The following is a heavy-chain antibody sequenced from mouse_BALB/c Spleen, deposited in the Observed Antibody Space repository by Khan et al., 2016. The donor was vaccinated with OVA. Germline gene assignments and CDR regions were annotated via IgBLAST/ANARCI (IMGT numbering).Heavy chain of an antibody. CDR2: INSNGGST. J-gene: IGHJ2*01. CDR1: GFTFSSYG. CDR3: ARMARTIN. V-gene: IGHV5-6-3*01. Sequence: EVQLVESGGGLVQPGGSLKLSCAASGFTFSSYGMSWVRQTPDKRLELVATINSNGGSTYYPDSVKGRFTISRDNAKNTLYLQMSSLKSEDTVMYYCARMARTINWGKGTTLTVSS.